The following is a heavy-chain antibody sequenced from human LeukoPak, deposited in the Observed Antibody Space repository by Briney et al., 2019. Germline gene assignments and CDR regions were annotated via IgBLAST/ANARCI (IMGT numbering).Heavy chain of an antibody. Sequence: GGSLRLSCAASGFTFSSYAMSWVRQAPGKGLEWVSAISGSGGSTYYADSVKGRFTISRDNSKNTLYLQMNSLRAEDTAVYYRASSDVRLWFDWFDPWGQGTLVTVSS. CDR3: ASSDVRLWFDWFDP. D-gene: IGHD3-10*01. CDR1: GFTFSSYA. J-gene: IGHJ5*02. V-gene: IGHV3-23*01. CDR2: ISGSGGST.